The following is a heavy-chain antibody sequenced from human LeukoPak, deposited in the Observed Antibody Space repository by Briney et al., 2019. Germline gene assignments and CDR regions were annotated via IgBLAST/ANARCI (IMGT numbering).Heavy chain of an antibody. D-gene: IGHD6-19*01. Sequence: SQTLSLTCAVSGGSLSNTDPWNWVRQPPGTGLEWIGEMYHDGYTNYNPSLKSRVTMSVDKSKNHFSLKLTSVTAADTAVYYCARSRGAVAGWSFDIWGHGTVVTVS. CDR1: GGSLSNTDP. V-gene: IGHV4-4*02. CDR3: ARSRGAVAGWSFDI. CDR2: MYHDGYT. J-gene: IGHJ3*02.